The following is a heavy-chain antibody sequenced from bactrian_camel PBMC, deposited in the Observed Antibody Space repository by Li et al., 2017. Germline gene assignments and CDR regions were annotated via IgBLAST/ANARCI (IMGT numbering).Heavy chain of an antibody. CDR2: INSDGDAT. CDR1: GFTFSLYS. J-gene: IGHJ4*01. CDR3: AKHSIRYHVEAPAQATNWG. V-gene: IGHV3S31*01. Sequence: VQLVESGGGLVQPGGSLRLSCVASGFTFSLYSMSWVRQADGKELEWVSSINSDGDATYYADSVKGRFAITRDNANNTLYLHLNSLKIEDTATYYCAKHSIRYHVEAPAQATNWGRGQGTQVTVS. D-gene: IGHD4*01.